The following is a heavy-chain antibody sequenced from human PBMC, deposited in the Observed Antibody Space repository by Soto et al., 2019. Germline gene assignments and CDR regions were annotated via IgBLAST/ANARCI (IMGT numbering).Heavy chain of an antibody. V-gene: IGHV3-30*03. J-gene: IGHJ6*02. CDR1: GFIFSSYG. CDR3: ARPRLDYYYYYGMDV. Sequence: QVQLVESGGGVVQPGRALRLSCEASGFIFSSYGMHWVRQAPGKGLEWVAVISNDALNKYYADSVRGRFTISTDDSKNTPYLQMNSPRAEDTAGYYWARPRLDYYYYYGMDVWGQGTTVTVSS. CDR2: ISNDALNK.